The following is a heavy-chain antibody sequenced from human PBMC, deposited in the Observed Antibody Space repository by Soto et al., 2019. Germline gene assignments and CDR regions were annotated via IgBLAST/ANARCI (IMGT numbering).Heavy chain of an antibody. D-gene: IGHD2-21*01. Sequence: HPGGSLGLSCVASGFTFRSHWMTWIRQAPGKGLERVASIKEDGSDKKYLDAVKGRFTISRDNAKNSMYLHMDSLTVEDTAVYYCARTAKNDWRALDIWGQGTLVTVSS. V-gene: IGHV3-7*01. CDR2: IKEDGSDK. CDR3: ARTAKNDWRALDI. J-gene: IGHJ3*02. CDR1: GFTFRSHW.